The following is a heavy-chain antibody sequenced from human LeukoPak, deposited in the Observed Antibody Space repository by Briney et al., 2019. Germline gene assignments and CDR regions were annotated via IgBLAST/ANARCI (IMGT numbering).Heavy chain of an antibody. V-gene: IGHV3-23*01. CDR3: AKDVMLTVTTLWFDP. CDR2: ITGSGGSA. CDR1: GFTFSSYA. Sequence: GGSLRLSCAASGFTFSSYAMSWVRQAPGKGPEWVSAITGSGGSAYYADSVKGRFTVSRDNSKNTLYLQMNCLRAEDTAVYYCAKDVMLTVTTLWFDPWGQGTLVTVSS. D-gene: IGHD4-17*01. J-gene: IGHJ5*02.